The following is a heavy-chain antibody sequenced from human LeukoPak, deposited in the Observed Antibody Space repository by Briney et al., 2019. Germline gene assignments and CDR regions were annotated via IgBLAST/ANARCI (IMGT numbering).Heavy chain of an antibody. Sequence: GRSLRLSCAASGFIFSTYGMHWVRQAPGKGLEWVAVIWYDGSNKYYADSVKGRFAISRDSSKNTLYLQMNSLRAEDTGVYYRARAVGPYDYWGQGTLVTVSS. V-gene: IGHV3-33*01. CDR3: ARAVGPYDY. CDR2: IWYDGSNK. J-gene: IGHJ4*02. D-gene: IGHD3-10*01. CDR1: GFIFSTYG.